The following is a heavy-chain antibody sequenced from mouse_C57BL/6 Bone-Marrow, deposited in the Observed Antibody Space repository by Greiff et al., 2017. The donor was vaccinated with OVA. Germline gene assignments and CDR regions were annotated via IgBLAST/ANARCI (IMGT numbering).Heavy chain of an antibody. Sequence: QVQLQQSGPGLVQPSQSLSITCTVSGFSLTSYGVHWVRQPPGKGLEWLGVIWSGGSTDYNAAFISRLSISTDNSKGHVFFKMNSLQADDTAIYYCAKTGFIATVVATLDWYFDVWGTGTTVTVSS. V-gene: IGHV2-4*01. D-gene: IGHD1-1*01. J-gene: IGHJ1*03. CDR3: AKTGFIATVVATLDWYFDV. CDR2: IWSGGST. CDR1: GFSLTSYG.